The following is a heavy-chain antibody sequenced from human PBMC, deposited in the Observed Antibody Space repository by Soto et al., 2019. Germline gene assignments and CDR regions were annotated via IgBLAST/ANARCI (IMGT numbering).Heavy chain of an antibody. CDR2: INPNSGGT. CDR3: ARDKGSSWGLGFDP. D-gene: IGHD6-13*01. J-gene: IGHJ5*02. V-gene: IGHV1-2*04. Sequence: QVQLVQSGAEVKKPGASVKVSCKASGYTFTGYCMHWVRQAPGQGLEWMGWINPNSGGTNYAQKFQGWVTMTRDTSISTAYMELSRLRSDDTAMYYCARDKGSSWGLGFDPWGQGTLVTVSS. CDR1: GYTFTGYC.